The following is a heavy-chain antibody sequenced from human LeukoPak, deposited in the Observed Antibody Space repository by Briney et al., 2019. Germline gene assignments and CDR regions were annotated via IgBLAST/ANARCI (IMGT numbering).Heavy chain of an antibody. D-gene: IGHD3-22*01. J-gene: IGHJ4*02. CDR2: FDPEDGET. CDR1: GYTLTELS. CDR3: TTEHNYYDSSGYFAYFDY. Sequence: ASVKVSCKVSGYTLTELSMHWVRQAPGKGLEWMGGFDPEDGETIYAQKFQGRVIMTEDTSTDTAYMELSSLRSEDTAVYYCTTEHNYYDSSGYFAYFDYWGQGTLVTVSS. V-gene: IGHV1-24*01.